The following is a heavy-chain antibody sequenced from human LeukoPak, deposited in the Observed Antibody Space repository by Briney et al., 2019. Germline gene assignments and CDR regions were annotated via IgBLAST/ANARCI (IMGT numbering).Heavy chain of an antibody. CDR3: ARAPLSGTYYTDAFDI. V-gene: IGHV4-4*02. J-gene: IGHJ3*02. Sequence: SETLSLTCAVSGGSISTNNWWTWVRQPPGKGLEWIGEIHHSGSTDYNPSLKSRVTISPDKSKNQFSLTLTSVTAADTAVYFCARAPLSGTYYTDAFDIWGQGTMVTVSS. CDR1: GGSISTNNW. D-gene: IGHD1-26*01. CDR2: IHHSGST.